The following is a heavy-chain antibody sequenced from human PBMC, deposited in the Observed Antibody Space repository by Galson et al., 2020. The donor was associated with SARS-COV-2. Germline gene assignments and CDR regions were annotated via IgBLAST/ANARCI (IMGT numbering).Heavy chain of an antibody. J-gene: IGHJ4*02. CDR2: IKYDGSEK. V-gene: IGHV3-7*01. CDR3: ARNEDRSWELPNYFDY. Sequence: GGSLRLSCAASGFTFRSHWMTWVRQAPGKGLEWVANIKYDGSEKYYVDSVRGRFTISRDNANHSLFLQMNSLRAEDTAVYYCARNEDRSWELPNYFDYWGQGTLVTVSS. D-gene: IGHD1-26*01. CDR1: GFTFRSHW.